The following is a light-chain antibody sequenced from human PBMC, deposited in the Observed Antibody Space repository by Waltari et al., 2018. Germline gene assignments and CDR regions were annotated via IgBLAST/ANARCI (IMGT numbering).Light chain of an antibody. CDR1: SGHSNYA. Sequence: QLVLTQSPSASASLGASVKFTCTLTSGHSNYAIAWHQQQPEEGPRLLMNLNSDGRHSEGGGNPDHFAGSSSGAERYRTLSSLQSENEADYYCQTWGTAHWVFGGGTKLTVL. CDR3: QTWGTAHWV. CDR2: LNSDGRH. V-gene: IGLV4-69*02. J-gene: IGLJ3*02.